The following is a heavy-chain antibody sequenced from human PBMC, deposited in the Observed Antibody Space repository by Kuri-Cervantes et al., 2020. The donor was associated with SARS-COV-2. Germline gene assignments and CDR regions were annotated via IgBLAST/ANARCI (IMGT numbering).Heavy chain of an antibody. CDR1: AFTFSSYW. CDR3: ARDRSPQLVFGYYYGMDV. J-gene: IGHJ6*02. Sequence: GESPKLSRAASAFTFSSYWMHWVRQAPGKGLVWVSRINSDGSSTSYADSVKGRFTISRDNSKNTLYLQMNSLRAEDTAVYYCARDRSPQLVFGYYYGMDVWGQGTTVTVSS. D-gene: IGHD6-6*01. CDR2: INSDGSST. V-gene: IGHV3-74*01.